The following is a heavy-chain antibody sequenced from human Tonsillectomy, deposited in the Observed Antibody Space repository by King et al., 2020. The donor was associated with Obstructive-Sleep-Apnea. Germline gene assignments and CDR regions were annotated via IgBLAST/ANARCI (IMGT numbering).Heavy chain of an antibody. D-gene: IGHD4-11*01. V-gene: IGHV4-59*01. CDR2: IHYSGST. J-gene: IGHJ5*02. CDR1: GGSITSYY. Sequence: VQLQESGPGLVKPSETLSLTCTVSGGSITSYYWSWIRQPPGKGLEWIGNIHYSGSTSYNPSLRSRVTITLDTSKNQFSLKLSSVTTADTAVYYCAREISNTNWFDPWGQGTLVTVSS. CDR3: AREISNTNWFDP.